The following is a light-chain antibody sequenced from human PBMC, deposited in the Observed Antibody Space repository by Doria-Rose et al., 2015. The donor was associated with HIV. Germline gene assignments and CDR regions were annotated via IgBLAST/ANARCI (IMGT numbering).Light chain of an antibody. Sequence: DIRMTQSPSSLSASVGDRVTITCRSSQSIDTYLNWYQQKPVEDTKGLIYAASTLHSGVPLRFSGSGSGTDFTLTIASLQPEDFAIYHCQQSYSTPYTFGQGTKLEIK. CDR1: QSIDTY. J-gene: IGKJ2*01. CDR2: AAS. CDR3: QQSYSTPYT. V-gene: IGKV1-39*01.